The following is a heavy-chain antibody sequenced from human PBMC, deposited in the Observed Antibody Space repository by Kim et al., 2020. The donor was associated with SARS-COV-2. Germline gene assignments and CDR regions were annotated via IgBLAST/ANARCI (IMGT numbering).Heavy chain of an antibody. V-gene: IGHV3-33*01. Sequence: GGSLRLSCAASGFTFSSYGMNWVRQAPGKGLEWEARIWCDGMNKYYADSVKGRFTFSRDNAKNTLYLQMNSLRAEDTALYYCAREGLGFGGYYFDYWGQG. J-gene: IGHJ4*02. CDR1: GFTFSSYG. CDR2: IWCDGMNK. D-gene: IGHD2-15*01. CDR3: AREGLGFGGYYFDY.